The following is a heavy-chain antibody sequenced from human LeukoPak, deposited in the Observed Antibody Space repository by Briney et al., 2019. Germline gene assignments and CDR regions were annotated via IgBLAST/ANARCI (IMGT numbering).Heavy chain of an antibody. CDR3: AKDLRDSGSYLD. D-gene: IGHD1-26*01. J-gene: IGHJ3*01. V-gene: IGHV3-30*18. Sequence: PGGSLRLSCAASGFTFSSYGMHWVRQAPGKGLEWVAVISYDGSNKYYADSVKGRFTISRDNSKNTLYLQMNSLRAEDTAVYYCAKDLRDSGSYLDWGQGTMVTVSS. CDR2: ISYDGSNK. CDR1: GFTFSSYG.